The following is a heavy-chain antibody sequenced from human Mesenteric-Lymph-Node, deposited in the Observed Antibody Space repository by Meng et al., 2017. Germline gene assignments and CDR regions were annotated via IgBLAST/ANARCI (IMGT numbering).Heavy chain of an antibody. D-gene: IGHD3-10*01. V-gene: IGHV1-46*01. CDR2: INPNVGST. J-gene: IGHJ3*01. Sequence: ASVKVSCKASGYTFINHYLYWVRQAPGQGLEWMGLINPNVGSTTYAQKFQGRITMTRDTSTSTVYLDLSSLRSEDMAVYYRARLASGSLFFDLWGQGTMVTVSS. CDR3: ARLASGSLFFDL. CDR1: GYTFINHY.